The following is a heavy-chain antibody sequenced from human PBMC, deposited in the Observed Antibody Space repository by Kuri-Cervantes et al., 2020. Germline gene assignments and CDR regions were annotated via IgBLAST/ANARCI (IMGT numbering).Heavy chain of an antibody. V-gene: IGHV3-30*03. CDR2: ISYDGSTK. D-gene: IGHD5-12*01. Sequence: LSLTCAASGFTFSSFGMHWVRQAPGKGLEWVAVISYDGSTKYYADSVKGRFTISRDNSKNTLYLQMNSLRAEDTAVYYCARDEVATKNAFDIWGQGTMVTVSS. CDR1: GFTFSSFG. CDR3: ARDEVATKNAFDI. J-gene: IGHJ3*02.